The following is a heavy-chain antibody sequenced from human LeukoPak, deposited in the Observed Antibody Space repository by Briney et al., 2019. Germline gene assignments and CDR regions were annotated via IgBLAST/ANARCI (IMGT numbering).Heavy chain of an antibody. CDR1: GYSFSSYW. CDR3: ARGDSSTWYEY. V-gene: IGHV5-51*01. CDR2: IYPGASDT. Sequence: GESLKISCKGSGYSFSSYWIGWVRQMPGKGLEWMGIIYPGASDTRYSPSFQGQVTISADKSISTAYLQWSSLRASDTAMYYCARGDSSTWYEYWGQGTLVTVSS. D-gene: IGHD6-13*01. J-gene: IGHJ4*02.